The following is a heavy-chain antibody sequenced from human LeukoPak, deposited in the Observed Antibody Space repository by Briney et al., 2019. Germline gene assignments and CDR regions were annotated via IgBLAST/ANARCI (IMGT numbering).Heavy chain of an antibody. D-gene: IGHD2-21*01. CDR1: GGSLSSGGYS. V-gene: IGHV4-30-2*01. J-gene: IGHJ4*02. Sequence: SETLSLTCAVSGGSLSSGGYSWSWVRQPPGTGLEWIGYIYHSGSTYYNPSLKSRVTISVDRSKNQFSLKLSSVTAADTAVYYCARFQQLFPPYFDYWGQGTLVTVSS. CDR2: IYHSGST. CDR3: ARFQQLFPPYFDY.